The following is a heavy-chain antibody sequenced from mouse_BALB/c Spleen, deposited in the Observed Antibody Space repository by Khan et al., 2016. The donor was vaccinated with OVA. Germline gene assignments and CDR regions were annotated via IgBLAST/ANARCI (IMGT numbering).Heavy chain of an antibody. J-gene: IGHJ2*01. CDR1: GYSITSDYA. CDR2: ISYSGRT. V-gene: IGHV3-2*02. D-gene: IGHD1-1*01. Sequence: EVQLVESGPGLVKPSQSLSLTCTVTGYSITSDYAWNWIRQFPGNKLEWMAYISYSGRTSYNPSLKSRLSITRDPSKNPFFLQLHSVTTEDTATYYCARSVTITTVVATDFDYWGQGTTLTVSS. CDR3: ARSVTITTVVATDFDY.